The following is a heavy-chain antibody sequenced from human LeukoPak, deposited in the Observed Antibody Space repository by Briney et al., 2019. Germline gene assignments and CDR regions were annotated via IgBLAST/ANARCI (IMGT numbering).Heavy chain of an antibody. CDR2: ISYDGNNK. V-gene: IGHV3-30*04. CDR1: GFTFSNYA. D-gene: IGHD3-10*01. CDR3: AKSLPGRIAHYFDY. J-gene: IGHJ4*02. Sequence: PGGSLRLSCAASGFTFSNYAMHWVRQAPGKGLEWVAIISYDGNNKYYADSVKGRFTISRDNSKNTLYLQMNSLRAEDTAVYYCAKSLPGRIAHYFDYWGQGTLVTVSS.